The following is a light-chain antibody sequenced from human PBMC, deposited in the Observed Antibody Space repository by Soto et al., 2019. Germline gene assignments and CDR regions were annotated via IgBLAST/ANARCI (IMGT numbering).Light chain of an antibody. CDR2: GAS. Sequence: EIVLTQSPGTLSLSPGERATLSCRASQSVSSNNLAWYQQKPGQAPRLLIFGASSWATGIPDRFSGSGSGTDFTLTISRLEPEDFAVYSCQQYGRSPYTFGQGTKLEIK. V-gene: IGKV3-20*01. CDR1: QSVSSNN. J-gene: IGKJ2*01. CDR3: QQYGRSPYT.